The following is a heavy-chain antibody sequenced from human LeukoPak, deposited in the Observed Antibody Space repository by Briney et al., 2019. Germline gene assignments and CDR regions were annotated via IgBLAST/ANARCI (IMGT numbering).Heavy chain of an antibody. Sequence: PGGSLRLSCAASGFTFSGYWMSWVRQAPGKGLEWVANIKQDGSEKYYVDSVKGRFTISRDNAKNSLYLQMNSLRAEDTAVYYCAREDYGYFGYWGQGTLVTVSS. CDR1: GFTFSGYW. D-gene: IGHD4/OR15-4a*01. V-gene: IGHV3-7*01. CDR2: IKQDGSEK. CDR3: AREDYGYFGY. J-gene: IGHJ4*02.